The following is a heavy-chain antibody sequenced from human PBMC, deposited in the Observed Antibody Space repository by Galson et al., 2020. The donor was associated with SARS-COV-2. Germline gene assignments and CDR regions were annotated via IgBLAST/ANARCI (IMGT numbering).Heavy chain of an antibody. J-gene: IGHJ3*02. V-gene: IGHV3-33*01. CDR3: AGGGIMGGTIRGVFDI. CDR2: IWHDASNK. D-gene: IGHD1-26*01. CDR1: GFTTSSYG. Sequence: GESLKISCDAYGFTTSSYGMHWVRQAPGKGLEGVAGIWHDASNKYYEDSVNGRFTISRDNSKNTLFLQMNSLRAEDTAVYYCAGGGIMGGTIRGVFDIWGQGTVVTVSS.